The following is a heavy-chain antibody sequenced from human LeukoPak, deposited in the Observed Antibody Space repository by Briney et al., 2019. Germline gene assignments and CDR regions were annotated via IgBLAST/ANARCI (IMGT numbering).Heavy chain of an antibody. V-gene: IGHV3-9*01. D-gene: IGHD2-21*02. CDR2: ISWSGGAL. J-gene: IGHJ4*02. CDR3: AKGSAAGVTD. Sequence: GRSLRLSCVVSGFIFDDYDMHWVRQAPGEGLEWVSGISWSGGALAYADSVKGRVTISRDNDKNSLYLQMNSLRAEDTALYYCAKGSAAGVTDWGRGTLVIVSS. CDR1: GFIFDDYD.